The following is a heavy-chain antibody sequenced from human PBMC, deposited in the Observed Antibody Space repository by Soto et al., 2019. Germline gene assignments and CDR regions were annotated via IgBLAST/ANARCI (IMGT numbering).Heavy chain of an antibody. Sequence: EVQLVESGGGLVQPGGSLRLSCAASGFTFSSYEMNWVRQAPGQGLEWVSYISSSGSTIYYSDSVKGRFTISRDNAKNSLYLQMNSLRAEDTAVYYCARVMNSGYDFYYFDYWGQGTLVTVSS. V-gene: IGHV3-48*03. CDR3: ARVMNSGYDFYYFDY. D-gene: IGHD5-12*01. J-gene: IGHJ4*02. CDR2: ISSSGSTI. CDR1: GFTFSSYE.